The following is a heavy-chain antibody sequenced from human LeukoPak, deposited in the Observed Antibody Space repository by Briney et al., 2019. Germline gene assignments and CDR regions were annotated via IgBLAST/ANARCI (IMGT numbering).Heavy chain of an antibody. Sequence: KTGGSLRLSCAASGFTFSSYGMHWVRQAPGKGLEWVSYISSSSSTIYYAGSVKGRFTISRDNAKNSLYLQMNSLRAEDTAVYYCASLYREALRLDAFDIWGQGTMVTVSS. J-gene: IGHJ3*02. V-gene: IGHV3-48*01. CDR2: ISSSSSTI. D-gene: IGHD1-26*01. CDR3: ASLYREALRLDAFDI. CDR1: GFTFSSYG.